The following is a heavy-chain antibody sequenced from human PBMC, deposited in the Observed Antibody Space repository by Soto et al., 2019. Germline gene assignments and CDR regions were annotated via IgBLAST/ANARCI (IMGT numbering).Heavy chain of an antibody. V-gene: IGHV3-21*01. CDR2: ISSSSSYI. CDR3: ARAGKDGSGSYLPGDKYYFDY. Sequence: EVQLVESGGGLVKPGGSLRLSCAASGFTFSSYSMNWVRQAPGKGLEWVSSISSSSSYIYYADSVKGRFTISRDNAKNSLYLQMNSLRAEDTAVYYCARAGKDGSGSYLPGDKYYFDYWGQGTLVTVSS. CDR1: GFTFSSYS. J-gene: IGHJ4*02. D-gene: IGHD3-10*01.